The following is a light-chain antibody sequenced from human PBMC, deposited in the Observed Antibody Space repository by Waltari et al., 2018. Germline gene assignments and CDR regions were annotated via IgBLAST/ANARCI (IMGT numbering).Light chain of an antibody. J-gene: IGKJ4*01. CDR3: MQALQTPLT. CDR1: QSLLHSNGYND. CDR2: LGS. V-gene: IGKV2-28*01. Sequence: DIVMTQSPLSLPVTPGEPASISCRYSQSLLHSNGYNDLDWYLQKPGQSPQLLIYLGSNRASGVPDRFSGSGSGTDFTLKISRVEAEDVEVFYCMQALQTPLTFGGGTKVEIK.